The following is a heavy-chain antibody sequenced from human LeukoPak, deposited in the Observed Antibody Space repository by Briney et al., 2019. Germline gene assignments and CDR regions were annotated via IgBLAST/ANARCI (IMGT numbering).Heavy chain of an antibody. CDR3: ARGAGAFDY. D-gene: IGHD6-19*01. V-gene: IGHV4-59*01. J-gene: IGHJ4*01. CDR2: IYYSGRT. Sequence: PSETLSLTCTVSGVSISPYYWSWIRQPPGKGLEWIGYIYYSGRTTYNPSLKSPVTISVDTSRNQFSLKLSSVTAADTAVYYCARGAGAFDYWGHGTLVTVSS. CDR1: GVSISPYY.